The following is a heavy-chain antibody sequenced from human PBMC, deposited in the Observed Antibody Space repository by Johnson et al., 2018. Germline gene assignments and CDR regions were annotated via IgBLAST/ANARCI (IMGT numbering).Heavy chain of an antibody. CDR3: ERVKQASYGCYYFDD. J-gene: IGHJ4*02. Sequence: VQLVESGPEVKKPGASVKVSCKASGYTFSNYDINWVRQAAGQGLEWMGWMNPKSGDTGYAQKFQGGVTMTRNTAISTAYMGLSSLTSEDTAVYYCERVKQASYGCYYFDDRGQGTLVTVSA. V-gene: IGHV1-8*01. CDR2: MNPKSGDT. CDR1: GYTFSNYD. D-gene: IGHD3-16*01.